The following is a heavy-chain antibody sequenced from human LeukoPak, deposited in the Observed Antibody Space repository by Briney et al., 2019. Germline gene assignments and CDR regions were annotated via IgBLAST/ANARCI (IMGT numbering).Heavy chain of an antibody. D-gene: IGHD3-22*01. V-gene: IGHV4-59*01. CDR2: IYYSGST. Sequence: PSETLSLTCTVSGGSISSYYWSWIRQPPGKGLEWIGYIYYSGSTNYNPSLKSRVTISVDTSKNQFSLKLSSVTAADTAVYYCAGLHDYYDSSGFFDYWGQGTLVTVSS. CDR3: AGLHDYYDSSGFFDY. CDR1: GGSISSYY. J-gene: IGHJ4*02.